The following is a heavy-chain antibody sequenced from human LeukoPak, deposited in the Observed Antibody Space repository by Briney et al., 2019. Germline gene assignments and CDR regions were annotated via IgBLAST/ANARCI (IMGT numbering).Heavy chain of an antibody. CDR2: IYYSGST. CDR3: ARGSLEYSYGYYYYYYMDV. V-gene: IGHV4-39*07. CDR1: GGSISSSSYY. D-gene: IGHD5-18*01. Sequence: SETLSLTCTVSGGSISSSSYYWGWIRQPPGKGLEWIGSIYYSGSTYYNPSLKSRVTISVDTSKNQFSLKLSSVTAADTAVYYCARGSLEYSYGYYYYYYMDVWGKGTTVTVSS. J-gene: IGHJ6*03.